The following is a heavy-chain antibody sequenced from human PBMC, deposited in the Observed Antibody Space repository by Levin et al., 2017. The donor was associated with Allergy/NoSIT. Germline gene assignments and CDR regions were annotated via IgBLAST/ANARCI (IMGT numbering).Heavy chain of an antibody. V-gene: IGHV1-18*01. CDR3: ARVSSGSYRSLPD. D-gene: IGHD1-26*01. CDR1: GYTFTSYG. J-gene: IGHJ4*02. CDR2: ISAYNGNT. Sequence: GESLKISCKASGYTFTSYGISWVRQAPGQGLEWMGWISAYNGNTNYAQKLQGRVTMTTDTSTSTAYMELRSLRSDDTAVYYCARVSSGSYRSLPDWGQGTLVTVSS.